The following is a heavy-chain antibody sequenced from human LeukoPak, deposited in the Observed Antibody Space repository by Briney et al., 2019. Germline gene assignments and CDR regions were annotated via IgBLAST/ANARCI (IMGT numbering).Heavy chain of an antibody. CDR2: IFTRGST. J-gene: IGHJ4*02. D-gene: IGHD3-10*01. CDR1: GGSISSYY. Sequence: SETLSLTCTVSGGSISSYYWSWIRQPAGKGLEWIGRIFTRGSTNYNPSLKSRVTISVDTSKSQFSLKLSSVTAADTAVYYCARFKAYGSGGYYFDYWGQGTLVTVSS. V-gene: IGHV4-4*07. CDR3: ARFKAYGSGGYYFDY.